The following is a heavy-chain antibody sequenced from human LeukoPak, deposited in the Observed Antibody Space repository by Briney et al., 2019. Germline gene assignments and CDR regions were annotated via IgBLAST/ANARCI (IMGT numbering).Heavy chain of an antibody. D-gene: IGHD3-22*01. Sequence: PGGSLRLSCAASGFTFSSYGMHWVRQAPGKGLEWVAVISYDGSNKYYADSVKGRFTISRDNSKNTLYLQMNSLRAEDTAAYYCAKDQVVTPRSLALDYWGQGTLVTVSS. V-gene: IGHV3-30*18. J-gene: IGHJ4*02. CDR2: ISYDGSNK. CDR3: AKDQVVTPRSLALDY. CDR1: GFTFSSYG.